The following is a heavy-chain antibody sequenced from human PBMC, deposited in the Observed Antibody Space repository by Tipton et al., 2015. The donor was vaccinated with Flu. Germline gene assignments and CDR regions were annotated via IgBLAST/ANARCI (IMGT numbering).Heavy chain of an antibody. V-gene: IGHV4-38-2*02. D-gene: IGHD4-17*01. CDR3: ARDLIAPPFYGDYLGGMDV. CDR1: GDSIGSDYY. J-gene: IGHJ6*02. CDR2: FFHSGTT. Sequence: TLSLTCSVSGDSIGSDYYWGWIRQSPGKGLEWIGNFFHSGTTYYNPSLKNRVTMSEDTSTNQFSLRLTSVTAADTAVYYCARDLIAPPFYGDYLGGMDVWGQGTTVSVSS.